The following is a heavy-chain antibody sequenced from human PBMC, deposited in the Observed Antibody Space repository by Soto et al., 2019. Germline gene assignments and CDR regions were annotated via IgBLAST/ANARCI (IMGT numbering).Heavy chain of an antibody. CDR3: AKAGVVAAAGTTAWFDH. Sequence: GGSLRLSCAASGFTFSSYGMHWVRQAPGKGLEWVAVISYDGSNKYYADSVKGRFTISRDNSKNTLYLQMNSLRAEDTAVYYCAKAGVVAAAGTTAWFDHWGQGTLVTVSS. V-gene: IGHV3-30*18. D-gene: IGHD6-13*01. CDR1: GFTFSSYG. CDR2: ISYDGSNK. J-gene: IGHJ5*02.